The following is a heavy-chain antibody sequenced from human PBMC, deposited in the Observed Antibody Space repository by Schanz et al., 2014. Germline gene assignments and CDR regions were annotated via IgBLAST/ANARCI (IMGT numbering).Heavy chain of an antibody. V-gene: IGHV1-2*02. CDR1: GYTYTGYY. J-gene: IGHJ6*02. CDR3: ARGEGYCSRTNCYTTDGMDV. Sequence: QVHLVQSGAEVKKPGASVKVSCKASGYTYTGYYIHWVRQAPGQGLEWMGWINPNSGDTTYAQRFQGRVTMTRDTSISAAYMELNRLRLDDTAVYYCARGEGYCSRTNCYTTDGMDVWGQGTTVTVSS. D-gene: IGHD2-2*02. CDR2: INPNSGDT.